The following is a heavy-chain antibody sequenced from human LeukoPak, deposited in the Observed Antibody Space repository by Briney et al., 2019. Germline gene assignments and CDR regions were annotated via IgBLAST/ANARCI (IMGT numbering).Heavy chain of an antibody. J-gene: IGHJ2*01. V-gene: IGHV4-4*07. CDR3: ARVSSSWYQDWYFDL. CDR2: IDTSGNT. CDR1: GGSISSYY. D-gene: IGHD6-13*01. Sequence: PSETLSLTCTVSGGSISSYYWSWIRQPAGKGLEWMGRIDTSGNTNYKPSLKSRVTMSVDTSKKQFSLKLSSVTAADTAVYYCARVSSSWYQDWYFDLWGRGTLVTVSS.